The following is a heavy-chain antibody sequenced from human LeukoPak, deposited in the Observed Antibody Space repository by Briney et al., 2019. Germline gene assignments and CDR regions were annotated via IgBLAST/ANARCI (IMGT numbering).Heavy chain of an antibody. V-gene: IGHV3-23*01. CDR3: ARGRSND. J-gene: IGHJ4*02. CDR1: GFTFSSYA. D-gene: IGHD4-17*01. Sequence: GGSLRLSCAASGFTFSSYAMSWVRQAPGKGLEWASAISGSGGSTYYADSVKGRFTISRDNSKNTLYLQMSSLRADDTAIYYCARGRSNDWGQGTLVTVSS. CDR2: ISGSGGST.